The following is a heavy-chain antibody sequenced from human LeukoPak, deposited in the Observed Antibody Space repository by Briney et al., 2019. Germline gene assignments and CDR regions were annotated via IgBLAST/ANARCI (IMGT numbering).Heavy chain of an antibody. Sequence: PGGSLRLSCAASGFTFSNHGMNWVRQAPGKGREWVSGISPSGDITYYADSVKGRFTISRDNAKNSLYLQMNSLRAEDTAVYYCTGNYYGSGSYADFDYWGQGTLVTVSS. CDR2: ISPSGDIT. V-gene: IGHV3-23*01. CDR1: GFTFSNHG. D-gene: IGHD3-10*01. CDR3: TGNYYGSGSYADFDY. J-gene: IGHJ4*02.